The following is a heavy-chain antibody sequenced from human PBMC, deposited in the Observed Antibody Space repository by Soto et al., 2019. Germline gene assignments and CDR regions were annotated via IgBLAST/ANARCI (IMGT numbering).Heavy chain of an antibody. J-gene: IGHJ4*02. CDR1: GGSICSSNW. CDR3: ARDLRTYDFWSGEFDY. V-gene: IGHV4-4*02. D-gene: IGHD3-3*01. CDR2: IYHSGST. Sequence: NHSATIDITSAVSGGSICSSNWWSCVRQPPGKVLEWIGEIYHSGSTNYNPSLKSRVTISVDKSKNQFSLKLSSVTAADTAVYYCARDLRTYDFWSGEFDYWGQGTLVTVSS.